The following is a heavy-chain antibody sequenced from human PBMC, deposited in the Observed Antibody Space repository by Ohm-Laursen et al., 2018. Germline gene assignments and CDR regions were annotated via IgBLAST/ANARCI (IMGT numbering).Heavy chain of an antibody. Sequence: SLRLSCAASGFTFSAYVMNWVRQAPGKGLEWVSCISGTDGSTYYAGSVKGRFTISRDNSKATLFLQMISLRAEDTAVYYCAKVGPASTSCYHSMDVWGQGTTVTVSS. CDR1: GFTFSAYV. CDR3: AKVGPASTSCYHSMDV. V-gene: IGHV3-23*01. D-gene: IGHD2-2*01. CDR2: ISGTDGST. J-gene: IGHJ6*02.